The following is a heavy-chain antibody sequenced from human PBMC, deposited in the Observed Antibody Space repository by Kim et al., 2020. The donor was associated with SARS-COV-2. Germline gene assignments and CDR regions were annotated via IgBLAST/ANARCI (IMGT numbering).Heavy chain of an antibody. D-gene: IGHD3-16*01. J-gene: IGHJ4*02. CDR3: ASDRWGPLGY. CDR2: NT. Sequence: NTKYSQKFQGRVTITRDTSASTAYMELSSLRSEDTAVYYCASDRWGPLGYWGQGTLVTVSS. V-gene: IGHV1-3*01.